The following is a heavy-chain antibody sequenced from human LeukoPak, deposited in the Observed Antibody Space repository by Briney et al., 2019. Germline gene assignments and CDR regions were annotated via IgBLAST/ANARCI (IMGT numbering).Heavy chain of an antibody. CDR1: GYRFTSYG. Sequence: ASGKVSCKASGYRFTSYGISWVRQAPGLGLEWMGWISVYNGNTNYAQKLQGRVTMTTDTYTSTAYMELRSLRTDDTAVYYCARGGDGDILPGLVFDYWGQGTLVTVSS. D-gene: IGHD3-9*01. V-gene: IGHV1-18*01. CDR3: ARGGDGDILPGLVFDY. J-gene: IGHJ4*02. CDR2: ISVYNGNT.